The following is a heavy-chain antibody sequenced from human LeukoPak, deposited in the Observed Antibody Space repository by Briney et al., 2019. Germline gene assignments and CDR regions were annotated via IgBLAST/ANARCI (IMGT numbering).Heavy chain of an antibody. V-gene: IGHV1-18*01. Sequence: ASVKVSCKASGYTFTSYGISWVRQAPGQGLEWMGWISAYNGNTNYAQKLQGRVTMTTDTSTSTAYMELSSLRSEDTAVYYCATPKGNSGYRHFDYWGQGTLVTVSS. D-gene: IGHD3-22*01. CDR2: ISAYNGNT. CDR3: ATPKGNSGYRHFDY. CDR1: GYTFTSYG. J-gene: IGHJ4*02.